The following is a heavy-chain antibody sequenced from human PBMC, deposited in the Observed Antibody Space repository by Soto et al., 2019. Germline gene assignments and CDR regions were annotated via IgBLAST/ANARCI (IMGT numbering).Heavy chain of an antibody. CDR3: ARYCSSTSCYFDYYYYMDV. CDR1: GYTFTSYD. Sequence: ASVKVSCKASGYTFTSYDINWVRQATGQGLEWMGWMNPNSGNTGYAQKFQGRVTMTRNTSISTAYMELSSLGSEDTAVYYCARYCSSTSCYFDYYYYMDVWGKGTTVTVSS. CDR2: MNPNSGNT. J-gene: IGHJ6*03. D-gene: IGHD2-2*01. V-gene: IGHV1-8*01.